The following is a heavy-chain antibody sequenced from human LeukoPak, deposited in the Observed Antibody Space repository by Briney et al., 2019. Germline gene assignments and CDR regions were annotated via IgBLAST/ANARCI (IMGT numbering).Heavy chain of an antibody. D-gene: IGHD6-13*01. CDR3: ARDRGAAAGTRYYGMDV. CDR2: INHSGST. Sequence: PSETLSLTRAVYGGSFSGYYWSWIRQPPGKGLEWIGEINHSGSTNYNPSLKSRVTISVDTSKNQFSLKLGSVTAADTAVYYCARDRGAAAGTRYYGMDVWGQGTTVTVSS. CDR1: GGSFSGYY. V-gene: IGHV4-34*01. J-gene: IGHJ6*02.